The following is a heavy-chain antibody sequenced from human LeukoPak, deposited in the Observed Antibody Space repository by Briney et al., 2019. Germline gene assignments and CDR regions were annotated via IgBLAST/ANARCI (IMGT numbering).Heavy chain of an antibody. CDR2: IRYDGSNK. J-gene: IGHJ4*02. Sequence: PGGSLRLSCAASGFTFSSYGMHWVRQAPGKGLEWVAFIRYDGSNKYYADSVKGRFTISRDNSKNTLYLQMNSLRAEDTAVYYCARGGSYGSGSYYNVLDGDDYWGQGTLVTVSS. CDR1: GFTFSSYG. V-gene: IGHV3-30*02. D-gene: IGHD3-10*01. CDR3: ARGGSYGSGSYYNVLDGDDY.